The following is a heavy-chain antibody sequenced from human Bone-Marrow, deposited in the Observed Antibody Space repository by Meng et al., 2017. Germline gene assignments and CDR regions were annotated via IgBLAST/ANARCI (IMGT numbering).Heavy chain of an antibody. CDR3: ARAYDSSGYYPLPRDAFDI. V-gene: IGHV4-39*07. Sequence: SETLSLTCTVSGGSISSSSYYWGWIRQPPGKGLEWIGSIYYSGSTYHNPSLKSRVTISVDTSKNQFSLKLSSVTAADTAVYYCARAYDSSGYYPLPRDAFDIWGQGTMVTVSS. J-gene: IGHJ3*02. CDR2: IYYSGST. CDR1: GGSISSSSYY. D-gene: IGHD3-22*01.